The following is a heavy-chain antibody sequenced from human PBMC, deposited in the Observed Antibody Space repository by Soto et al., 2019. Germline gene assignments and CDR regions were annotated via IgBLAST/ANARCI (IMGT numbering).Heavy chain of an antibody. J-gene: IGHJ5*02. CDR3: ARGVTAMVNWFDP. CDR2: IIPIFGTA. V-gene: IGHV1-69*01. CDR1: GGPFSSYA. Sequence: GAPVKVSCKASGGPFSSYAISWVRQAPGQGLEWMGGIIPIFGTANYAQKFQGRVTITADESTSTAYMELSSLRSEDTAVYYCARGVTAMVNWFDPWGQGTLVTVSS. D-gene: IGHD5-18*01.